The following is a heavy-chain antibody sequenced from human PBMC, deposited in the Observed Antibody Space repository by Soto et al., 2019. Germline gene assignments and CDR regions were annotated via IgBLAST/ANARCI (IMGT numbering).Heavy chain of an antibody. CDR2: ISGSGGST. V-gene: IGHV3-23*01. D-gene: IGHD3-10*01. CDR3: AKDYYYGSGSYYTLEYFDY. J-gene: IGHJ4*02. CDR1: GFTLSSYA. Sequence: PGGSLRLSCAASGFTLSSYAMSWVRQAPGKGLEWVSAISGSGGSTYYADSVKGRFTISRDNSKNTLYLQMNSLRAEDTAVYYCAKDYYYGSGSYYTLEYFDYWGQGTLVTVSS.